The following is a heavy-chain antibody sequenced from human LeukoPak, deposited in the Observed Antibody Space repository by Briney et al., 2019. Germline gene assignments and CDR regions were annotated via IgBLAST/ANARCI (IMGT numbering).Heavy chain of an antibody. CDR1: GGSISSGGYY. J-gene: IGHJ4*02. Sequence: SQTLSLTCTVSGGSISSGGYYWSWIRQHPGKGLEWIGYIYYSGSTYYNPSLKSRVTISVDTSKNQFSLKLSSVTAADTAVYYCARGSGAHSGHYSIFGYWGQGTLVTVSS. V-gene: IGHV4-31*03. CDR3: ARGSGAHSGHYSIFGY. D-gene: IGHD3-22*01. CDR2: IYYSGST.